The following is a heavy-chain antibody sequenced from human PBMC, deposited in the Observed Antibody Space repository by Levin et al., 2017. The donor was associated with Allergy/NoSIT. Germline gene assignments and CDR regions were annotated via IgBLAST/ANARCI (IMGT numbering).Heavy chain of an antibody. CDR1: GYTFTSYG. D-gene: IGHD3-22*01. Sequence: GESLKISCKASGYTFTSYGISWVRQAPGQGLEWMGWISAYNGNTNYAQKLQGRVTMTTDTSTSTAYMELRSLRSDDTAVYYCARVGSATRPRITMIVVVYQHDAFDIWGQGTMVTVSS. J-gene: IGHJ3*02. V-gene: IGHV1-18*01. CDR2: ISAYNGNT. CDR3: ARVGSATRPRITMIVVVYQHDAFDI.